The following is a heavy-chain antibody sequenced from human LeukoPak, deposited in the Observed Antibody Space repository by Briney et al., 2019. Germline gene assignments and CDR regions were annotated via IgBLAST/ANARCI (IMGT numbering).Heavy chain of an antibody. J-gene: IGHJ6*03. CDR2: IWYDGSNK. Sequence: GRSLRLSCAASGFTFSSYGMHWVRQAPGKGLEWVAVIWYDGSNKYYADSVKGRFTISRDNSKNTLYLQMNSLRAEDTAVYYCARGTKTNNYMDVWGKGTTVTVSS. CDR1: GFTFSSYG. CDR3: ARGTKTNNYMDV. D-gene: IGHD2-8*01. V-gene: IGHV3-33*01.